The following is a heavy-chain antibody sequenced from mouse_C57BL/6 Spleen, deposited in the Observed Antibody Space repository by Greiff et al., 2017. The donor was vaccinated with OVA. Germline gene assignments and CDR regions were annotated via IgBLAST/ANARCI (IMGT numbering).Heavy chain of an antibody. Sequence: EVQRVESGPGLVKPSQSLSLTCSVTGYSITSGYYWNWIRQFPGNKLEWMGYISYDGSNNYNPSLKNRISITRDTSKNQFFLKLNSVTTEDTATYYCARRDRGYFDYWGQGTTLTVSS. CDR2: ISYDGSN. J-gene: IGHJ2*01. CDR3: ARRDRGYFDY. D-gene: IGHD3-3*01. V-gene: IGHV3-6*01. CDR1: GYSITSGYY.